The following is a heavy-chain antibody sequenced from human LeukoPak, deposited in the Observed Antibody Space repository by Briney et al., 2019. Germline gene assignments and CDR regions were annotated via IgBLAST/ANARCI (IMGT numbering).Heavy chain of an antibody. Sequence: GGSLRLSCAASGFTFSSYWMNWVRQAPGKGLEWVANINQDGSEKYYVDSVKGRFTISRDNAKNPLSLQMNSLRAEDTAIYYCARVVVPPASPFYYYYYMDVWGKGTTVTVSS. V-gene: IGHV3-7*01. D-gene: IGHD2-2*01. CDR3: ARVVVPPASPFYYYYYMDV. CDR2: INQDGSEK. J-gene: IGHJ6*03. CDR1: GFTFSSYW.